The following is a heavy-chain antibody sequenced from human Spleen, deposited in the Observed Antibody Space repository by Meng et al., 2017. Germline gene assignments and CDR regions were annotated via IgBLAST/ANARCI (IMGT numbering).Heavy chain of an antibody. CDR2: ISPDSGDT. J-gene: IGHJ3*02. D-gene: IGHD6-13*01. V-gene: IGHV1-18*04. CDR3: ARDDPFSSSWFAFDI. CDR1: GYTFTSYY. Sequence: ASVKVSCKASGYTFTSYYMHWVRQAPGQGLEWMGWISPDSGDTNYAQKLQGRVTMTTDTSTSTAYMELRSLRSDDTALYFCARDDPFSSSWFAFDIWGQGTLVTVSS.